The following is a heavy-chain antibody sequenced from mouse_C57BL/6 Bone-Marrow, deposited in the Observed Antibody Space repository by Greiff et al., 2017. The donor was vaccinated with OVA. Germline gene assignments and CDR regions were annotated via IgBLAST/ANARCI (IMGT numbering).Heavy chain of an antibody. Sequence: EVKLVESGGGLVQPKGSLKLSCAASGFSFNTYAMNWVRQAPGKGLEWVARIRSKSNNYATYYADSVKDRFTISRDDSESMLYLQMNNLKTEDTAMYYCVRPSYYGYDEEGAMDYWGQGTSVTVSS. V-gene: IGHV10-1*01. CDR2: IRSKSNNYAT. CDR1: GFSFNTYA. J-gene: IGHJ4*01. CDR3: VRPSYYGYDEEGAMDY. D-gene: IGHD2-9*01.